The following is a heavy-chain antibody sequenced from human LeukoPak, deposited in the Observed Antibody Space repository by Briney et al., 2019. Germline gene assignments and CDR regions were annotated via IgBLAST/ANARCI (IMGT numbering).Heavy chain of an antibody. D-gene: IGHD2-15*01. Sequence: GASVKVSCKASGYTFTGYYVHWVRQAPGQGLEWMGWINPNSGGTNYAQKFQGRVTMTRDTSISTAYMELSRLRSDDTAVYYCARDWRMMYCSGGSCYGLDYWGQGTLVTVSS. V-gene: IGHV1-2*02. CDR3: ARDWRMMYCSGGSCYGLDY. CDR2: INPNSGGT. J-gene: IGHJ4*02. CDR1: GYTFTGYY.